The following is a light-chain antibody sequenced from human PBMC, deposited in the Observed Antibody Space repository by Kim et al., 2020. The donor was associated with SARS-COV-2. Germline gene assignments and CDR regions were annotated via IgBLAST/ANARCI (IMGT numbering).Light chain of an antibody. J-gene: IGLJ3*02. CDR3: SSYTSRSTSWV. Sequence: QSALTQPPSVSGSPGQSVTISCTGTSSDVGFYNSVSWYQQPPGTAPKLMIYEVTNRPSGVPDRFSGSRSGNTASLTISGLQAEDEADYYCSSYTSRSTSWVFGGGTQLTVL. CDR1: SSDVGFYNS. CDR2: EVT. V-gene: IGLV2-18*02.